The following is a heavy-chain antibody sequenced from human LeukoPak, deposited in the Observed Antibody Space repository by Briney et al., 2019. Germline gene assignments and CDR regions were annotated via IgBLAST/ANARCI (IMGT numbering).Heavy chain of an antibody. CDR2: IIPIFGIA. J-gene: IGHJ5*02. V-gene: IGHV1-69*04. CDR1: GGTFSSYA. CDR3: ARDGRSSTSYNWFDP. Sequence: SVKVSCKASGGTFSSYAISWVRQAPGQGLEWMGRIIPIFGIANYAQKFQGRVTITADKSTSTAYMELSSLRSEDTAVYYCARDGRSSTSYNWFDPWGQGTLVTVSS. D-gene: IGHD2-2*01.